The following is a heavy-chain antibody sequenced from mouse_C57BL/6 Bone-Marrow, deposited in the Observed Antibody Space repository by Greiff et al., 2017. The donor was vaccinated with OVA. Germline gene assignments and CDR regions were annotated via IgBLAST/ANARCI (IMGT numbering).Heavy chain of an antibody. CDR3: ARSPGTGFYYFDY. D-gene: IGHD4-1*01. CDR1: GYTFTSYW. V-gene: IGHV1-69*01. CDR2: IDPSDSYT. J-gene: IGHJ2*01. Sequence: QVQLQQPGAELVMPGASVKLSCKASGYTFTSYWMHWVKQRPGQGLEWIGEIDPSDSYTNYNQKFKGKSTLTVDKSSSTAYMQLSSLTSEDSAVYYCARSPGTGFYYFDYWGQGTTLTVSS.